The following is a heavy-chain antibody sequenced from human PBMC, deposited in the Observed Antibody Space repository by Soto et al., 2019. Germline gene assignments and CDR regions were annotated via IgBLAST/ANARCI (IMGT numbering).Heavy chain of an antibody. D-gene: IGHD3-10*01. V-gene: IGHV3-30*18. CDR2: ISYDGSKK. J-gene: IGHJ4*02. Sequence: QVQLVESGGGVVQPGRSLRLSCAASGFTFSSYGMHWVRQAPGKGLVWVAVISYDGSKKYYADSVKGRFTISRDNSKNTLYLQMNSLGADYTAVHYCAKGGRMVRGDYFDYWGQGTLVTVSS. CDR3: AKGGRMVRGDYFDY. CDR1: GFTFSSYG.